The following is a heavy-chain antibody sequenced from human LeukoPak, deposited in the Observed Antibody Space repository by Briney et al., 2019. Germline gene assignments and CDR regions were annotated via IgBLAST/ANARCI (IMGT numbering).Heavy chain of an antibody. CDR2: INHSGST. D-gene: IGHD6-13*01. CDR3: ARKRIIIAAAGTSWFGP. V-gene: IGHV4-34*01. Sequence: PSETLSLTCAVYGGSFSGYYWSWIRQPPGKGLEWIGEINHSGSTNYNPSLKSRVTISVDTSKNQFSLKLSSVTAADTAVYYCARKRIIIAAAGTSWFGPWGQGTLVTVSA. J-gene: IGHJ5*02. CDR1: GGSFSGYY.